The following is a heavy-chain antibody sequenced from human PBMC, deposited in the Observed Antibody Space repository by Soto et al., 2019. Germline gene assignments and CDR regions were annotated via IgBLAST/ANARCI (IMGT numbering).Heavy chain of an antibody. CDR1: GGTFSSYA. Sequence: QVQLVQSGAEVKKPGSSVKVSCKASGGTFSSYAISWVRQSPGQGLEWMGGLIPIFGTANYAQKFQVRVTITADESTSTAYMELSSLRAEDTAVYYWAIQRRRDYYYGMDVWGQGTTVTVSS. CDR2: LIPIFGTA. V-gene: IGHV1-69*01. CDR3: AIQRRRDYYYGMDV. J-gene: IGHJ6*02.